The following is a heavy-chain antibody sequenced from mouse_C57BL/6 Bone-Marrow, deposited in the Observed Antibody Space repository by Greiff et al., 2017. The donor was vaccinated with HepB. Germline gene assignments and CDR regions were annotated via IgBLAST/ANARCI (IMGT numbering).Heavy chain of an antibody. Sequence: EVQLQQSGAELVRPGASVKLSCTASGFNIKDDYMHWVKQRPEQGLEWIGWIDPETGDTEYASKFQGKATITADTSSNTAYLPLSSLTSEYTAVYYCIDYYYGSIFSDAMDYWGQGTSVTVSS. D-gene: IGHD1-1*01. V-gene: IGHV14-4*01. CDR1: GFNIKDDY. J-gene: IGHJ4*01. CDR2: IDPETGDT. CDR3: IDYYYGSIFSDAMDY.